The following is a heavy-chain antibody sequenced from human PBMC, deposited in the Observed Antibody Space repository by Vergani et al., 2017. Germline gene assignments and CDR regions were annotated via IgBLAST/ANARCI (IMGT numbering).Heavy chain of an antibody. D-gene: IGHD2-2*01. J-gene: IGHJ5*02. V-gene: IGHV4-4*07. CDR2: IYTSGST. CDR3: ARASCSSTSCYLPLDWFDP. CDR1: GGSISSYY. Sequence: QVQLQESGPGLVKPSETLSLTCTVSGGSISSYYWSWIRQPAGKGLEWIGRIYTSGSTNYNPSLKSRVTMSVDTSKNQFSLTLSSVTAADTAVYYCARASCSSTSCYLPLDWFDPWGQGTLVTVSS.